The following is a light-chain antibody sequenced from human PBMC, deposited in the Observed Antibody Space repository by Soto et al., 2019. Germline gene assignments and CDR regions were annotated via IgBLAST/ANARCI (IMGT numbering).Light chain of an antibody. Sequence: EIVMTQSPATLSVSPGERATLSCRASQSVSSNLAWYQQKPGQAPRLLIYGASTRATGIPARFSGSGSGTEFTLTISILQSEDFAVYYRQQYNNWPPRTFGQGTKVEIK. J-gene: IGKJ1*01. CDR1: QSVSSN. V-gene: IGKV3-15*01. CDR3: QQYNNWPPRT. CDR2: GAS.